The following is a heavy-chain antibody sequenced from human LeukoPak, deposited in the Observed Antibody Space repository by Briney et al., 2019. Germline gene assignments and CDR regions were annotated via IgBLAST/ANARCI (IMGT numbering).Heavy chain of an antibody. V-gene: IGHV3-7*01. CDR1: GFTFSSHW. Sequence: SGGSLRLSCAASGFTFSSHWMSWVRQAPGKGLELVASIKEDGSEKKYVDSVKGRFTISRDNAKNSLYLQMNSPRAEDTAVYYCARVVLYYSYLDVWGKGTTVTVSS. J-gene: IGHJ6*03. D-gene: IGHD6-13*01. CDR3: ARVVLYYSYLDV. CDR2: IKEDGSEK.